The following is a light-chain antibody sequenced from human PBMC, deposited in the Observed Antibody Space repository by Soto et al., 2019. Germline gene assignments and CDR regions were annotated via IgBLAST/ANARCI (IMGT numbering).Light chain of an antibody. CDR2: GAS. Sequence: ASQSVSSNLAWYQQKPGQAPRLLIYGASTRATGIPARFIGSGSGTEFTLGLRSRHSDDPVFRSWQDHDQRLGAFGGGTKVDIK. J-gene: IGKJ4*01. V-gene: IGKV3-15*01. CDR3: QDHDQRLGA. CDR1: QSVSSN.